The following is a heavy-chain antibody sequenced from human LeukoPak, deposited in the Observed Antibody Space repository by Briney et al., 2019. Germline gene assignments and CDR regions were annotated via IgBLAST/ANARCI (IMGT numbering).Heavy chain of an antibody. J-gene: IGHJ4*02. D-gene: IGHD6-25*01. V-gene: IGHV3-7*04. CDR3: ARSNLAAFDS. CDR2: IKQDGSEK. Sequence: PGGSLRLSCAASGFTFTNYWVTWVRQGPGKGLEWVANIKQDGSEKYYIASVRGRSTISRDNAKNSLYLQMNSLTVEDTAVYYCARSNLAAFDSWGQGTLVTVSS. CDR1: GFTFTNYW.